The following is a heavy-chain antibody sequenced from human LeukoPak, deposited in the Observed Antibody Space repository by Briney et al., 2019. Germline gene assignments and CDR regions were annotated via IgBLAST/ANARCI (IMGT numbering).Heavy chain of an antibody. CDR2: ISSSGSTI. J-gene: IGHJ6*02. CDR3: AGGYSYIYYYYGMDV. Sequence: GGSLRLSCAASGFTFSDYYMSWIRQAPGKGLEWVSYISSSGSTIYYADSVKGRFTISRDNAKNSLYLQMNSLRAEDTAVYYCAGGYSYIYYYYGMDVWGQGTTVTVSS. CDR1: GFTFSDYY. V-gene: IGHV3-11*01. D-gene: IGHD5-18*01.